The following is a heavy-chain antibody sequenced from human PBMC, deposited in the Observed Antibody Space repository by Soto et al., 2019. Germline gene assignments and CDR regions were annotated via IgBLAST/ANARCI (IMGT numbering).Heavy chain of an antibody. D-gene: IGHD4-17*01. V-gene: IGHV4-30-2*01. J-gene: IGHJ6*02. CDR2: IYHSGST. Sequence: TLSLTCAVSGGSISSGGYSWSWIRQPPGKGLEWIGYIYHSGSTYYNPSLKSRVTISVDRSKNQFSLKLSSVTAADTAVYYCARAHYGDYGYGMDVWGQGTTVTVSS. CDR1: GGSISSGGYS. CDR3: ARAHYGDYGYGMDV.